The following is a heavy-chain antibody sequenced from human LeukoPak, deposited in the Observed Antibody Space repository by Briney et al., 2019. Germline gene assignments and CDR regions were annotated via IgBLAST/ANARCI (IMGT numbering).Heavy chain of an antibody. Sequence: PGGSLRLSCAASGFTFSSYAMSWVRQAPGKGLEWVSAISGNGGSTYYADSVKGRFTISRDNSKNTLYLQMNSLRAEDTAVYYCAKVLTESITIFGVVISWDFDYWGQGTLVTVSS. CDR1: GFTFSSYA. J-gene: IGHJ4*02. CDR2: ISGNGGST. CDR3: AKVLTESITIFGVVISWDFDY. D-gene: IGHD3-3*01. V-gene: IGHV3-23*01.